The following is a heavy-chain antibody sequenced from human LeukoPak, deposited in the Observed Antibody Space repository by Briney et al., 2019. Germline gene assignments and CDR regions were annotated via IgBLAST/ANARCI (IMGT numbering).Heavy chain of an antibody. CDR1: GYTFTSYG. Sequence: ASVKVSCQASGYTFTSYGISRVRQAPGKGLEGMGWISAYNGNTNYAQKLQGRVTMTTDTSTSTAYMELRSLRSDDTAVYYCARDVRHHKDYWGQGTLVTVSS. CDR3: ARDVRHHKDY. CDR2: ISAYNGNT. J-gene: IGHJ4*02. V-gene: IGHV1-18*01.